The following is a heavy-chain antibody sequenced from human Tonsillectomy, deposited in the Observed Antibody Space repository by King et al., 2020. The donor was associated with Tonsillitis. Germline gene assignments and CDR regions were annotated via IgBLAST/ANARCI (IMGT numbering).Heavy chain of an antibody. CDR1: GFTFDDYA. D-gene: IGHD6-13*01. CDR3: AKGMRPSSSWYRDHYFDY. Sequence: VQLVESGGGVVQPGGSLRLSCAASGFTFDDYAMHWVRQAPGKGLEWVSLISGDGGSTNYADSVKGRFTISRDNNKNSLYLQMNSLRTEDTALYYCAKGMRPSSSWYRDHYFDYWGQGTLVTVSS. V-gene: IGHV3-43*02. CDR2: ISGDGGST. J-gene: IGHJ4*02.